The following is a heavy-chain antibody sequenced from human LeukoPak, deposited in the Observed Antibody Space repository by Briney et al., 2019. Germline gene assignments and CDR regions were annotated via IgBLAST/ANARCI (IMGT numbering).Heavy chain of an antibody. CDR2: INPSGGST. Sequence: GASVKVSCKASGYTFTSYFMHWVRQAPGQGLEWMGVINPSGGSTSYAQRFQGRVTMTRDTSTSTVYMELSSLRSEDTAVYYCARVSGQWPLDYWGQGTLVTVSS. CDR3: ARVSGQWPLDY. J-gene: IGHJ4*02. CDR1: GYTFTSYF. V-gene: IGHV1-46*01. D-gene: IGHD6-19*01.